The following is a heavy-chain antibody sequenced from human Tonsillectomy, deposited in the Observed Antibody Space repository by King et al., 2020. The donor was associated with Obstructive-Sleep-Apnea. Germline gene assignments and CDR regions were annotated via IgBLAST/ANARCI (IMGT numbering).Heavy chain of an antibody. J-gene: IGHJ4*02. Sequence: QLQESGPGLVKPSETLSLTCTVSGGSISSSSYYWGWIPQPPGKGLEWVGSVYVSGSTYYKPSLKSRVTISVDTSKNQFSLKLSSVTAADTAVYYCARAIDYDSSGYYRFDYWGQGTLVTVSS. CDR1: GGSISSSSYY. CDR3: ARAIDYDSSGYYRFDY. CDR2: VYVSGST. D-gene: IGHD3-22*01. V-gene: IGHV4-39*07.